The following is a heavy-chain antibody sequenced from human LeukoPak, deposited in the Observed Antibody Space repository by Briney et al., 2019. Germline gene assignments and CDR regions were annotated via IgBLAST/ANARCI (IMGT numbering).Heavy chain of an antibody. J-gene: IGHJ5*02. Sequence: KPSETLSLTCTVSGGSISSYYWSWIRQPPGKGLEWIGYIYSSGGTNYNPSLKSRVTMSVDTSRNQFSLKLSSVTAADTAVYYCARGYISDYNWFDPWGQGTLVIVSS. CDR3: ARGYISDYNWFDP. CDR2: IYSSGGT. D-gene: IGHD2-21*01. CDR1: GGSISSYY. V-gene: IGHV4-59*01.